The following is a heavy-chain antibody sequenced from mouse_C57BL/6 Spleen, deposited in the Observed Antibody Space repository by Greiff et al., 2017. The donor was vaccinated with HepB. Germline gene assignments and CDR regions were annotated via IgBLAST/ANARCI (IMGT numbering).Heavy chain of an antibody. Sequence: EVKLVESGGGLVKPGGSLKLSCAASGFTFSDYGMHWVRQAPEKGLEWVAYISSGSSTIYYADTVKGRFTISRDNAKNTLFLQMTSLRSEDTAMYYCAREDGGAWFAYWGQGTLVTVSA. CDR2: ISSGSSTI. J-gene: IGHJ3*01. CDR1: GFTFSDYG. CDR3: AREDGGAWFAY. D-gene: IGHD1-2*01. V-gene: IGHV5-17*01.